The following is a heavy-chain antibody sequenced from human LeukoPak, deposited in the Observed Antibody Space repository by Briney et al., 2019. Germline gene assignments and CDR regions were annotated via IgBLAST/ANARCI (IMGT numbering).Heavy chain of an antibody. CDR3: ARAYCSGGSCYSDFDY. CDR2: ISSSSSYI. Sequence: GSLRLSCAASGFTFSSYSMNWVRQAPGKGLEWVSSISSSSSYIYYADSVKGRFTISRDNSKNTLYLQMNSLRAEDTAVYYCARAYCSGGSCYSDFDYWGQGTLVTVSS. J-gene: IGHJ4*02. V-gene: IGHV3-21*01. CDR1: GFTFSSYS. D-gene: IGHD2-15*01.